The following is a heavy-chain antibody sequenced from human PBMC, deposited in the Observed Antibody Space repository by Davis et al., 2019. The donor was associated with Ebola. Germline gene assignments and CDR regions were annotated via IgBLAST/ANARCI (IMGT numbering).Heavy chain of an antibody. J-gene: IGHJ6*04. CDR1: GDSVSINNGA. Sequence: HSQTLSLTCAISGDSVSINNGAWNWIRQSPSRGLDWLGRTYYTSKWHNDYAESVNSRITINPDTSKNQFSLQLNSVTPEDTALYYCARGWLRAGMDVWGEGTTVTVSS. V-gene: IGHV6-1*01. D-gene: IGHD5-18*01. CDR3: ARGWLRAGMDV. CDR2: TYYTSKWHN.